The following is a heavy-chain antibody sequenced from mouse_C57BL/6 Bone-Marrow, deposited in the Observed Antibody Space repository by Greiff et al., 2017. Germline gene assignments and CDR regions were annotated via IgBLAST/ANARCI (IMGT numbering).Heavy chain of an antibody. V-gene: IGHV7-3*01. Sequence: EVQLVESGGGLVQPGGSLSLSCAASGFTFTDYYMSWVRQPPGKALEWLGFIRNKANGYTTEYSASVKGRFTISRDNSQSILYLQMNALRAEDSATYYCARWDYYGSSYYFDYWGQGTTLTVSS. CDR1: GFTFTDYY. CDR3: ARWDYYGSSYYFDY. D-gene: IGHD1-1*01. CDR2: IRNKANGYTT. J-gene: IGHJ2*01.